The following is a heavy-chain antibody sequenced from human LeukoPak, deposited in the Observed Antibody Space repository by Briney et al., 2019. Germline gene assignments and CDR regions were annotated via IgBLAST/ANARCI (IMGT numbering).Heavy chain of an antibody. Sequence: GGSLRLSCAVSGLTFSSSWMDWVRQAPGKGLEWVASINPDGNKKYSADSVKGRFTISRENAKNSLYLQMNSLRAEDTAVYYCARDSSGYGAFDIWGQGTMVTVSS. V-gene: IGHV3-7*03. D-gene: IGHD3-22*01. J-gene: IGHJ3*02. CDR1: GLTFSSSW. CDR2: INPDGNKK. CDR3: ARDSSGYGAFDI.